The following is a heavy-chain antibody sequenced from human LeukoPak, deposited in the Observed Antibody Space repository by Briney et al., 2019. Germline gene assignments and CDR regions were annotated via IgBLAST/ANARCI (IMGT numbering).Heavy chain of an antibody. J-gene: IGHJ4*02. CDR3: AKGLERPFL. V-gene: IGHV3-23*01. D-gene: IGHD1-1*01. Sequence: TGGSLRLSCAASGFTFSSYGMSWVRQAPGKGLEWVPAISGSGGSTYYADSVKGRFTISRDNSKNTLYRQMTSLRAKDTAVYYCAKGLERPFLWGQGTLVTVSS. CDR1: GFTFSSYG. CDR2: ISGSGGST.